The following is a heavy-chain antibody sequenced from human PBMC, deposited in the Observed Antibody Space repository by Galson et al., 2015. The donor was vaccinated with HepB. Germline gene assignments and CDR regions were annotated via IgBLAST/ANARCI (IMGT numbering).Heavy chain of an antibody. CDR3: AKEPPKYCSSTSCYSAEYFQH. CDR2: ISGSGGST. D-gene: IGHD2-2*01. J-gene: IGHJ1*01. Sequence: SLRLSCAASGFTFSSYAMSRVRQAPGKGLEWVSAISGSGGSTYYADSVKGRFTISRDNSKNTLYLQMNSLRAEDTAVYYCAKEPPKYCSSTSCYSAEYFQHWGQGTLVTVSS. CDR1: GFTFSSYA. V-gene: IGHV3-23*01.